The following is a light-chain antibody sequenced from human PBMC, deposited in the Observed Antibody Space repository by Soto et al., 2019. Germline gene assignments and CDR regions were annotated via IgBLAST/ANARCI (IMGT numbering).Light chain of an antibody. Sequence: DIQMTQSPSSLSAFMGDRVAITCRASQSISSYLNWYQQKPGKAPNLLIYAASSLQDGVTSRFSGSGSGIYFTLTISTLQPEDLASYYCHQTYTTPYTFAPGTKLEIK. V-gene: IGKV1-39*01. CDR2: AAS. CDR3: HQTYTTPYT. CDR1: QSISSY. J-gene: IGKJ2*01.